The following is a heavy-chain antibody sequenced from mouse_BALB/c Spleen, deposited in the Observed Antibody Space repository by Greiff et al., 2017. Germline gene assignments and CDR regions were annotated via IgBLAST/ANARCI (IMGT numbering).Heavy chain of an antibody. V-gene: IGHV1S56*01. D-gene: IGHD2-10*02. CDR2: IYPGNVNT. Sequence: QVQLQQSGPELVKPGASVRISCKASGYTFTSYYIHWVKQRPGQGLEWIGWIYPGNVNTKYNEKFKGKATLTADKSSSTAYMQLSSLTSEDSAVYFCARRRYGNLDYWGQGTTLTVSS. CDR3: ARRRYGNLDY. J-gene: IGHJ2*01. CDR1: GYTFTSYY.